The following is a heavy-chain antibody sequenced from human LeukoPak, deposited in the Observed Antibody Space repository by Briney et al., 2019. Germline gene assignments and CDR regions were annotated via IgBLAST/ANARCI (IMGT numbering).Heavy chain of an antibody. D-gene: IGHD1-26*01. Sequence: GGSLRLSCAASGFTFSSYVMSWVRQAPGKGLEWVSAISGSGGSTYYADSVKGRFTISRDNSKNTLYLQMNSLRAEDTAVYYCAKDSGGGSYYMGVSDYFDYWGQGTLVTVSS. V-gene: IGHV3-23*01. J-gene: IGHJ4*02. CDR2: ISGSGGST. CDR1: GFTFSSYV. CDR3: AKDSGGGSYYMGVSDYFDY.